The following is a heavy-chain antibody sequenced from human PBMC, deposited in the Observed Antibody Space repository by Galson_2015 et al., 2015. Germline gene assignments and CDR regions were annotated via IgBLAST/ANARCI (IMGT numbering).Heavy chain of an antibody. J-gene: IGHJ3*02. CDR2: ISYDGSNK. CDR1: GFTFSSYG. CDR3: ARGFGVTAIPDAFDI. D-gene: IGHD2-21*02. Sequence: SLRLSCAASGFTFSSYGMHWVRQAPGKGLEWVAVISYDGSNKYYADSVKGRFTISRDNSKNTLYLQMNSLRAEDTAVYYCARGFGVTAIPDAFDIWGQGTMVTVSS. V-gene: IGHV3-30*03.